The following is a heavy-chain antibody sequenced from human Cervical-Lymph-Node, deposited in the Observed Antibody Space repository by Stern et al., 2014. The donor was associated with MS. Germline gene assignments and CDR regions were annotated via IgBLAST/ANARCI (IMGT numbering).Heavy chain of an antibody. J-gene: IGHJ6*02. V-gene: IGHV4-59*02. Sequence: QVQLQESGPGLVKPSETLSLTCSVSGGSVSAYYWSWIRQPPGKGLEWLGYIYHSGSTTYNPSFTSRLTMSIDTSKNQFSLRLSSVTAADTAVYYCTRGGARYYGMDAWGQGTTVTVSS. CDR1: GGSVSAYY. D-gene: IGHD3-10*01. CDR3: TRGGARYYGMDA. CDR2: IYHSGST.